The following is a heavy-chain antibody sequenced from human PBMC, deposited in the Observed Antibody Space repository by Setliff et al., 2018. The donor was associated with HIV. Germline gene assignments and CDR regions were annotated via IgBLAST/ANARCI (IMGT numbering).Heavy chain of an antibody. V-gene: IGHV4-39*01. CDR1: GASITTKSYY. J-gene: IGHJ4*02. D-gene: IGHD2-21*02. Sequence: PAETLSLTCAVSGASITTKSYYWGWIRQTPEKGLEWIGDFYYSGTTYYNPSLKSRATISVDTSQNQFSLRLSSGTAADTAVYHCARFVLAWFDFSTGAVEVTDPYAFDFWGQGILVTVSS. CDR3: ARFVLAWFDFSTGAVEVTDPYAFDF. CDR2: FYYSGTT.